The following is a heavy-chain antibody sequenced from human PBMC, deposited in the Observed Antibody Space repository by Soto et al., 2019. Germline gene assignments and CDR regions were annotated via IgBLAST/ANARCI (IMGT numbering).Heavy chain of an antibody. CDR2: ISSSGST. CDR1: GDSIGGVGY. V-gene: IGHV4-31*03. CDR3: ATWGVAGIVIRSHCLDP. D-gene: IGHD6-19*01. J-gene: IGHJ5*02. Sequence: PSETLSLPCTVSGDSIGGVGYWSWIRQFPGRGLEWIGCISSSGSTYYNPALNNRISLSLDTSQNQFSLKLLSVTAADTAIYYFATWGVAGIVIRSHCLDPWGQGTLVTVSS.